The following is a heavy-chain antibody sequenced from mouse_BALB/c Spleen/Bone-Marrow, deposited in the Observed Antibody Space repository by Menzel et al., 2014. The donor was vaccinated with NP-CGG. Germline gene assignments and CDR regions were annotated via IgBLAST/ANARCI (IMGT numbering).Heavy chain of an antibody. CDR3: VRRGNPIVYYAMDY. J-gene: IGHJ4*01. CDR2: ISTYSGNT. V-gene: IGHV1-67*01. CDR1: GYRFTDYA. Sequence: QVQLQQSGPELVRPGVSVKISCKGSGYRFTDYAMHWVKQSHAKSLEWIGVISTYSGNTNCNQKFKGKATFTVDTSSSTAYMQFNSLTSEDSAVYYCVRRGNPIVYYAMDYWGQGTSVTVSS.